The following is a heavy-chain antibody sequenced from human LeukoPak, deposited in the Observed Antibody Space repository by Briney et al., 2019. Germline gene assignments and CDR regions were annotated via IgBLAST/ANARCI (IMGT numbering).Heavy chain of an antibody. D-gene: IGHD3-10*01. Sequence: SSETLSLTCPVSGGSISSYYWSWIRQPPGKGLEWIGYIYYSGSTNYKPSLKSRVTISVETSKNQFSLKLRSVTAADTAVYYCVGEKSFFGEAIWSQGTLVTVSS. CDR2: IYYSGST. J-gene: IGHJ3*02. CDR1: GGSISSYY. CDR3: VGEKSFFGEAI. V-gene: IGHV4-59*01.